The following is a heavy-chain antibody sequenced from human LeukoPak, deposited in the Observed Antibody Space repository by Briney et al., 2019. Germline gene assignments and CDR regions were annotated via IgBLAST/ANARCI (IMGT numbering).Heavy chain of an antibody. D-gene: IGHD3-3*01. CDR3: AHISAYDFWSGYYPYYFDY. CDR2: NYFIDDK. CDR1: EFSLSTRAVG. J-gene: IGHJ4*02. Sequence: SGPTLLIPTQTLTLTCTFSEFSLSTRAVGMGWIRHPPGKALEWLALNYFIDDKRYSPSLKSRLTITKDTSKNQVVLTMTNMDPVDTATYYCAHISAYDFWSGYYPYYFDYWGQGTLVTVSS. V-gene: IGHV2-5*01.